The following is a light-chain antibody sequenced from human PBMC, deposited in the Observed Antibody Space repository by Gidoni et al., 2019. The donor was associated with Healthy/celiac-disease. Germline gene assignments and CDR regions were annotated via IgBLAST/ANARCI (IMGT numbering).Light chain of an antibody. J-gene: IGLJ2*01. Sequence: YELTQPPSVSVSPGQTARITCSGDNLGAKYACWYQQTPGQSPVLVIYQGSKRPSVTPERFSGSNSGNTATLTISGTQAMDEADYYCQAWDSSTAWDVVFGGGTKLTVL. CDR2: QGS. CDR1: NLGAKY. V-gene: IGLV3-1*01. CDR3: QAWDSSTAWDVV.